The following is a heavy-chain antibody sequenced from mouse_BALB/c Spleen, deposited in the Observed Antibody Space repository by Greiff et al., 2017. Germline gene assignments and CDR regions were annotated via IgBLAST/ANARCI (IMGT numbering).Heavy chain of an antibody. J-gene: IGHJ4*01. Sequence: EVMLVESGPSLVKPSQTLSLTCSVTGDSITSGYWNWIRKFPGNKLEYMGYISYSGSTYYNPSLKSRISITRDTSKNQYYLQLNSVTTEDTATYYCARYRGTLGAMDYWGQGTSVTVSS. V-gene: IGHV3-8*02. D-gene: IGHD3-3*01. CDR3: ARYRGTLGAMDY. CDR2: ISYSGST. CDR1: GDSITSGY.